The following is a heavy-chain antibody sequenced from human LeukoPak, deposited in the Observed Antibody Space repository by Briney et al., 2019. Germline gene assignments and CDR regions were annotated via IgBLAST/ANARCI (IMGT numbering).Heavy chain of an antibody. Sequence: ASVKVSCKASGYTFTSYYMHWVRQAPGQGLEWMGIINPSGGSTSYAQKFQGRVTMTRDTSTSTVYMELSSLRSEDTAVYYCARDREGYNYLGAFDIWGQGTMVTVSS. CDR2: INPSGGST. V-gene: IGHV1-46*01. CDR3: ARDREGYNYLGAFDI. CDR1: GYTFTSYY. J-gene: IGHJ3*02. D-gene: IGHD5-24*01.